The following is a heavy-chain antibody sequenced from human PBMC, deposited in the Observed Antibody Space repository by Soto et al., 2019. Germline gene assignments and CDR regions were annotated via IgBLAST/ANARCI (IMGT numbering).Heavy chain of an antibody. D-gene: IGHD7-27*01. CDR2: MNPNSGNT. Sequence: QVQLVQSGAEVKKPGASVKVSCKASGYTFTSYDINWVRQATGQGLEWMGWMNPNSGNTGYAQKFQGRVTMTRNTSISTAYMELSSLRAEDTAVYYCARISNWEQNFDYWGQGTLVTVSS. CDR3: ARISNWEQNFDY. J-gene: IGHJ4*02. V-gene: IGHV1-8*01. CDR1: GYTFTSYD.